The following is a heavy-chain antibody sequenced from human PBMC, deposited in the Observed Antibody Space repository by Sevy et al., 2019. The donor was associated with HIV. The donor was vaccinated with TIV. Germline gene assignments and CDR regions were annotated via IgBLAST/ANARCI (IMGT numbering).Heavy chain of an antibody. D-gene: IGHD3-10*01. CDR2: IIPIFGTA. CDR1: GGTFSSYA. Sequence: ASVNVSCKASGGTFSSYAISWVRQAPGQGLEWMGGIIPIFGTANYAQKFQGRVTITADESRSTAYMELSSLRSEDTAVYYCARESSVEGGSGYWGQGTLVTVSS. J-gene: IGHJ4*02. V-gene: IGHV1-69*13. CDR3: ARESSVEGGSGY.